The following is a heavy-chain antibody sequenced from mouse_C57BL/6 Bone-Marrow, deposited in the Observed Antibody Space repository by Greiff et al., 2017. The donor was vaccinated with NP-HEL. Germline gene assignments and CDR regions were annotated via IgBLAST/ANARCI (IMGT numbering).Heavy chain of an antibody. J-gene: IGHJ3*01. D-gene: IGHD2-2*01. CDR2: IYPRSGNT. CDR3: ATLMVTTTWFVY. Sequence: QVQLKESGAELARPGASVKLSCKASGYTFTSYGISWVKQRTGQGLEWIGEIYPRSGNTYYNEKFKGKATLTADKSSSTAYMELRSLTSEDSAVYFCATLMVTTTWFVYWGQGTLVTVSA. CDR1: GYTFTSYG. V-gene: IGHV1-81*01.